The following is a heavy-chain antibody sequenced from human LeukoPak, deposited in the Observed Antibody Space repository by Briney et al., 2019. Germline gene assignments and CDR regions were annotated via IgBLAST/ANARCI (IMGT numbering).Heavy chain of an antibody. D-gene: IGHD3-16*01. CDR1: GFMFSNYS. CDR3: ARGGGLDV. Sequence: GGSLRLSCVVSGFMFSNYSMSWVRQVPGKGLEWVAFINQDGSEEYYVDSVKGRFTIFRDNAKDSLYLLMSNLRAEDTAVYFCARGGGLDVWGQGATVTVSS. J-gene: IGHJ6*02. V-gene: IGHV3-7*03. CDR2: INQDGSEE.